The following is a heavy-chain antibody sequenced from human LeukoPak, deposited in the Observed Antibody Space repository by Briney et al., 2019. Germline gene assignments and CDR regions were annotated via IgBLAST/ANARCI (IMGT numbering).Heavy chain of an antibody. Sequence: GGSLRLSCAASGFTFSSYAMHWVRQAPGKGLEWVAVISYDGSNKYYADSVKGRFTISRDNSKNTLYLQMNSLRAEDTAVYYCAGISPTVTYLSDYWGQGTLVTVSS. D-gene: IGHD4-17*01. V-gene: IGHV3-30*04. J-gene: IGHJ4*02. CDR3: AGISPTVTYLSDY. CDR2: ISYDGSNK. CDR1: GFTFSSYA.